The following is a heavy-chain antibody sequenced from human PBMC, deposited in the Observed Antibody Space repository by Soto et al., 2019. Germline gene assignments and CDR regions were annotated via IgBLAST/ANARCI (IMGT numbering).Heavy chain of an antibody. V-gene: IGHV3-30-3*01. CDR2: ISYDGSNK. Sequence: GSLRLSCAASGFTFSSYAMHWVRQAPGKGLEWVAVISYDGSNKYYADSVKGRFTISRDNSKNTLYLQMNSLRAEDTAVYYCASGVLGFLEWLPSLDYWGQGTLVTVSS. D-gene: IGHD3-3*01. J-gene: IGHJ4*02. CDR3: ASGVLGFLEWLPSLDY. CDR1: GFTFSSYA.